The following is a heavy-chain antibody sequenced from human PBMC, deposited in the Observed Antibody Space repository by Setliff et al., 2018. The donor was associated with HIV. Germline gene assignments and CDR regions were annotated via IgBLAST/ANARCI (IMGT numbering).Heavy chain of an antibody. V-gene: IGHV3-13*01. Sequence: GGSLRLSCEASGFIFSNHDFHWVRQAAGKGLEWVSAIGTGGDTYYVDSVKGRFTISRENARNSLYLQMNSLRVGDTAVYYCAREIRTVYTGGHYFYGIDVWGQGTAVTVSS. J-gene: IGHJ6*02. CDR1: GFIFSNHD. D-gene: IGHD3-16*01. CDR2: IGTGGDT. CDR3: AREIRTVYTGGHYFYGIDV.